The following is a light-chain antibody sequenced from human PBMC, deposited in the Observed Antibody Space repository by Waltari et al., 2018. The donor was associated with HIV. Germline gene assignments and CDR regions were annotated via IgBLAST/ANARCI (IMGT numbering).Light chain of an antibody. CDR3: QSYDSNTFWV. CDR1: SGSFASNY. J-gene: IGLJ3*02. CDR2: ADN. V-gene: IGLV6-57*01. Sequence: NFMLTQPHSVSESPGKTVTISCTRSSGSFASNYVQWYQQRQGSSPSTVIYADNQRPPGVPDRFSGSIDSSSNSASLTISGLKTEDEADYYCQSYDSNTFWVFGGGTKLTVL.